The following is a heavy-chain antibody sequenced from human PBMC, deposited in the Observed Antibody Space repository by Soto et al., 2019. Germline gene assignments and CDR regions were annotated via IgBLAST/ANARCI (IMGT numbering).Heavy chain of an antibody. CDR1: GYTFTSYG. J-gene: IGHJ5*02. V-gene: IGHV1-18*01. CDR3: ARLNYYDSSGYYSSYNWFDP. CDR2: ISAYNGNT. Sequence: GASVKVSCKASGYTFTSYGISWVRQAPGQGLEWMGWISAYNGNTNYAQKLQGRVTMTTDTSTSTAYMELRSLRSDDTAVYYCARLNYYDSSGYYSSYNWFDPWGQGTLVTVSS. D-gene: IGHD3-22*01.